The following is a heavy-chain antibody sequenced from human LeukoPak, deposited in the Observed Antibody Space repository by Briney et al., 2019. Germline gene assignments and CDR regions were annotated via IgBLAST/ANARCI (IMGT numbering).Heavy chain of an antibody. D-gene: IGHD4-17*01. CDR2: ISWSSNSM. V-gene: IGHV3-9*01. J-gene: IGHJ6*02. Sequence: GGSLRLSCAASGFIFDDYVMHWVRQAPGKGLEWVSDISWSSNSMGYADSVKGRFTISRDNAKNSLYLQMNSLRAEDTAVYYCARDQNDYGDYNYYYGMDVWGQGTTVTVSS. CDR3: ARDQNDYGDYNYYYGMDV. CDR1: GFIFDDYV.